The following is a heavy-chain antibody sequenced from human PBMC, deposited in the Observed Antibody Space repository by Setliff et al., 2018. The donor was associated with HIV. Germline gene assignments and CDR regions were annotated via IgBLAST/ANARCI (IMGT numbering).Heavy chain of an antibody. V-gene: IGHV4-59*11. CDR2: IYYSGST. D-gene: IGHD6-13*01. CDR1: GGSISSHY. Sequence: SETLSLTCTVSGGSISSHYWSWIRQPPGKGLEWIGSIYYSGSTNYNPSLKGRVTISVDTSKNQFSLKLSSVTAADTAVYYCARGLYSSSWYGSYWFDPWGQGILVTVSS. J-gene: IGHJ5*02. CDR3: ARGLYSSSWYGSYWFDP.